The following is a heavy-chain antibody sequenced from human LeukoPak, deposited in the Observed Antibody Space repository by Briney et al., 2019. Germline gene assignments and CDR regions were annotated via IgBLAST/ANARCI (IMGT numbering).Heavy chain of an antibody. Sequence: SETLSLTCTVSGGSVTSGSYYWSWIRQPPGKELEWIGYISYRGNTNYNPSLKSRVTISVDTSKNQFSLRVSSVTAADTAVYYCARRPPALGAFDIWGQGTMVSVSS. CDR2: ISYRGNT. CDR3: ARRPPALGAFDI. J-gene: IGHJ3*02. V-gene: IGHV4-61*01. CDR1: GGSVTSGSYY. D-gene: IGHD6-6*01.